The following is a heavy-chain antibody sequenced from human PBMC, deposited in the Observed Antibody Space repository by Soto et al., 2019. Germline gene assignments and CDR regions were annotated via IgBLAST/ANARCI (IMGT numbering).Heavy chain of an antibody. Sequence: GGSLRLSCTASGFTFGDYAMSWFRQAPGKGLEWVGFIRSKAYGGTTEYAASVKGRFTISRDDSKSIAYLQMNSLKTEDTAVYYCTREYYDIFSGYSYYYYYGMDVWGQGTTVTVSS. CDR3: TREYYDIFSGYSYYYYYGMDV. J-gene: IGHJ6*02. D-gene: IGHD3-9*01. CDR2: IRSKAYGGTT. CDR1: GFTFGDYA. V-gene: IGHV3-49*03.